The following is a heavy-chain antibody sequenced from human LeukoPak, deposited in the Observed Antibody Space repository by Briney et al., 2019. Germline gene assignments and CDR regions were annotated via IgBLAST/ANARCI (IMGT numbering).Heavy chain of an antibody. J-gene: IGHJ5*02. CDR3: ARAGSVWLLLHWFDP. Sequence: SETLSLTCAVYGGSFSGYYWSWIRQPPGKGLEWIGEINHSGSTNYNPSLKSRVTISVDTSKNQFSLKLSSVTAADTAVYYCARAGSVWLLLHWFDPWGQGTLVTVSS. CDR1: GGSFSGYY. D-gene: IGHD3-22*01. CDR2: INHSGST. V-gene: IGHV4-34*01.